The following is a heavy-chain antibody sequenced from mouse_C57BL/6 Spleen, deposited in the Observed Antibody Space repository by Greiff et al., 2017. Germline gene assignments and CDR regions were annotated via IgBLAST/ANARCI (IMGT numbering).Heavy chain of an antibody. CDR3: AIVTTVVAPYYAMDY. V-gene: IGHV1-74*01. D-gene: IGHD1-1*01. Sequence: VKLQQPGAELVKPGASVKVSCKASGYTFTSYWMHWVKQRPGQGLEWIGRIHPSDSDTNYNQKFKGKATLTVDKSSSTAYMQLSSLTSEDSAVYYCAIVTTVVAPYYAMDYWGQGTSVTVSS. CDR2: IHPSDSDT. CDR1: GYTFTSYW. J-gene: IGHJ4*01.